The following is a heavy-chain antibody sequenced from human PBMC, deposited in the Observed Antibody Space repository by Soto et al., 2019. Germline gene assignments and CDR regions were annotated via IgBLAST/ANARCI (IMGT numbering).Heavy chain of an antibody. D-gene: IGHD4-4*01. V-gene: IGHV1-69*01. J-gene: IGHJ6*02. CDR2: IMTIFGRR. Sequence: QVQVVQSGAEVKKPGSSVRVSCKASGGTFSSYAISWVRQAPGQGLEWMGGIMTIFGRRDYAQKFQGRVTISADDSSSTVYMELSSLRSEDTAVYYCARGLTPLKSSMRNYFYYGMDVWGQGTTVTVSS. CDR3: ARGLTPLKSSMRNYFYYGMDV. CDR1: GGTFSSYA.